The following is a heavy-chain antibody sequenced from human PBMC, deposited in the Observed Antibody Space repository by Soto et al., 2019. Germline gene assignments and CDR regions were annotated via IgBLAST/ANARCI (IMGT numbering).Heavy chain of an antibody. Sequence: HVQLVESGGGVVQPARSLRLSCAASGFTFSSYAMHWVRQAPGKGLEWVAVISYDGRNKYYADSVKGRFTISRNNSKNTLYLQVNCLRAEDTAVYYCARWGSAGGYGYYYYYYGMDVWGQGSTVTVSS. D-gene: IGHD3-16*02. CDR2: ISYDGRNK. CDR3: ARWGSAGGYGYYYYYYGMDV. CDR1: GFTFSSYA. J-gene: IGHJ6*02. V-gene: IGHV3-30*04.